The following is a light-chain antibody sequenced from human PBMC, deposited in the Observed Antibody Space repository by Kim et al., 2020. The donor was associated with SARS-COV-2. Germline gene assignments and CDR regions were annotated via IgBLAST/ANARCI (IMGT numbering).Light chain of an antibody. V-gene: IGLV6-57*01. Sequence: GKTVIISCTRSSGSIVSDFVQWFQQRPGSSPTTVIYEDHKRPSGVPDLFSGSVDSSSNSASLTISGLRAEDEADYYCQSYDDNIWVFGGGTQLTVL. J-gene: IGLJ3*02. CDR1: SGSIVSDF. CDR3: QSYDDNIWV. CDR2: EDH.